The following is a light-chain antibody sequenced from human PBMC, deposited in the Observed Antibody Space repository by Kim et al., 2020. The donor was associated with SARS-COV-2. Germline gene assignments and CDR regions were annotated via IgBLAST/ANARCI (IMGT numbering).Light chain of an antibody. CDR3: QQYNKWPPWT. V-gene: IGKV3-15*01. J-gene: IGKJ1*01. Sequence: SPGESATLSCGASQSVSSSYLAWYQQKPGLAPRLLIYGASTRATGIPARFSGSGSGTEFTLTISSLQSEDFAVYYCQQYNKWPPWTFGQGTKLEI. CDR1: QSVSSSY. CDR2: GAS.